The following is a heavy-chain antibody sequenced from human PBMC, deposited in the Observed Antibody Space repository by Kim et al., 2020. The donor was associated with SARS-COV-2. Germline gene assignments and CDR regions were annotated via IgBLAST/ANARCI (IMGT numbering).Heavy chain of an antibody. J-gene: IGHJ6*02. V-gene: IGHV3-15*01. CDR1: GFTFSNAW. CDR2: IKSKTDGGTT. D-gene: IGHD3-22*01. CDR3: TTDHSLLFPRNSRLHAINGMDV. Sequence: GGSLRLSCAASGFTFSNAWMSWVRQAPGKGLEWVGRIKSKTDGGTTDYAAPVKGRFTISRDDSKNTLYLQMNSLKTEDTAVYYCTTDHSLLFPRNSRLHAINGMDVWGQGTTVTVSS.